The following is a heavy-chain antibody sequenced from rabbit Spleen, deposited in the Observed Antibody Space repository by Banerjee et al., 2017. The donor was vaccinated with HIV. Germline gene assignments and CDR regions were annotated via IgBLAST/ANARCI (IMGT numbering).Heavy chain of an antibody. V-gene: IGHV1S40*01. CDR1: GFSFSSSHW. Sequence: QSLEESGGDLVKPGASLTFTCTASGFSFSSSHWIWWVRQAPGKGLEWIGCIYAGSGGSTYYASWAKGRFTISKTSSTTVTLQMTSLTAADTATYFCARRDSGSNFDLWGQGTLVTVS. D-gene: IGHD1-1*01. CDR3: ARRDSGSNFDL. CDR2: IYAGSGGST. J-gene: IGHJ4*01.